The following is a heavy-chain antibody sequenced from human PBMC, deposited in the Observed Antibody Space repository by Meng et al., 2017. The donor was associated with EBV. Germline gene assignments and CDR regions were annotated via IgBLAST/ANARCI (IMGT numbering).Heavy chain of an antibody. Sequence: QGQLVEAGAEVRKPGASVKVSCKASGYTLTSYDINWVRQATGQGLGWMGWMNPNSGNTGYAQKFQGRVTMTRNTSISTAYMELSSLRSEDTAVYYCARGVGTIFGVVIKNWFDPWGQGTLVTVSS. CDR3: ARGVGTIFGVVIKNWFDP. V-gene: IGHV1-8*01. CDR1: GYTLTSYD. D-gene: IGHD3-3*01. J-gene: IGHJ5*02. CDR2: MNPNSGNT.